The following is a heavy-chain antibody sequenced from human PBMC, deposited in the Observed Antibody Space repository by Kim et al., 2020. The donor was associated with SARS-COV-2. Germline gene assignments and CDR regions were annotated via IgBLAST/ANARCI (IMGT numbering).Heavy chain of an antibody. CDR2: INHSGST. CDR1: GGSFSGYY. Sequence: SETLSLTCAVYGGSFSGYYWSWIRQPPGKGLEWIGEINHSGSTNYNPSLKSRVTISVDTSKNQFSLKLSSVTAADTAVYYCARGEYSSSWRALRYWGQGTLVTVSS. J-gene: IGHJ4*02. CDR3: ARGEYSSSWRALRY. V-gene: IGHV4-34*01. D-gene: IGHD6-13*01.